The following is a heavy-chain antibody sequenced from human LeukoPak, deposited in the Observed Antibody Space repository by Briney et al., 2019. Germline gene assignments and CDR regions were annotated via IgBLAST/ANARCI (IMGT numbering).Heavy chain of an antibody. CDR1: GGTFTSYA. D-gene: IGHD1-26*01. V-gene: IGHV1-69*15. CDR3: ARKLRIGGNWFDP. Sequence: STVKVSCKTSGGTFTSYAITWVRQAPGQGLEWMGKIIPISGTTNYAQKFQGRVTFTADESTSTAYMELSSLRSEDTAVYYCARKLRIGGNWFDPWGQGTLVTVSS. J-gene: IGHJ5*02. CDR2: IIPISGTT.